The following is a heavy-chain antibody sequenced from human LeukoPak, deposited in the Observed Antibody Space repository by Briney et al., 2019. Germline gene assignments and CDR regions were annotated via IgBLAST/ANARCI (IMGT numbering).Heavy chain of an antibody. D-gene: IGHD6-6*01. V-gene: IGHV1-2*02. CDR1: GYTFIGYY. CDR2: IIPNSGDT. Sequence: ASVKVSCKASGYTFIGYYIHRVRQAPGQGLEWVGWIIPNSGDTKYAQKFQGRVTMTRDTSISTAYLELTRLRSDDTAFYYCARVEALYHLPTHWGQGTLVTVSS. J-gene: IGHJ4*02. CDR3: ARVEALYHLPTH.